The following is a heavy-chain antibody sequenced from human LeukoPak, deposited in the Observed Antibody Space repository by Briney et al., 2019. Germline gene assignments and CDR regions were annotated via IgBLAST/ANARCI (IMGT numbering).Heavy chain of an antibody. CDR1: GYTFTSYY. CDR2: INPSGGST. V-gene: IGHV1-46*03. J-gene: IGHJ3*02. D-gene: IGHD6-6*01. Sequence: ASVKVSCKASGYTFTSYYMHWVRQAPGQGLELMGIINPSGGSTSYAQKFQGRVTMTRDTSTSTVYMELSSLRSEDTAVYYCASPHSIAARPDAFDIWGQGTMVTVSS. CDR3: ASPHSIAARPDAFDI.